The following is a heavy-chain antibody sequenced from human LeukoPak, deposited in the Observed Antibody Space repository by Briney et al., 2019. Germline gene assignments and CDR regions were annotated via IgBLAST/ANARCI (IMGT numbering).Heavy chain of an antibody. CDR1: GFTFSDYY. V-gene: IGHV3-11*01. Sequence: GGSLRLSCAASGFTFSDYYMSWIRQAPGKGLEWVSYISSSGSTIYYADSVKGRFTISRDNAKTSLYLQMNSLRAEDTAVYYCARFISVSLLYYFDYWGQGTLVTVSS. J-gene: IGHJ4*02. CDR2: ISSSGSTI. CDR3: ARFISVSLLYYFDY. D-gene: IGHD4-17*01.